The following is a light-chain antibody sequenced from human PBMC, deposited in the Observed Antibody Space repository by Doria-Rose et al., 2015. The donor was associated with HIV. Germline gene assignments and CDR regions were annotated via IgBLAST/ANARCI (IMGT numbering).Light chain of an antibody. J-gene: IGKJ1*01. V-gene: IGKV3-20*01. CDR3: YQYGTSWT. CDR2: DGS. Sequence: EIVMTQSPGTLSLSPGEGATLSCRASQSFSSTYLAWYQQKAAQAPSLLIYDGSTRATGIPDRFSASVSGTDFTLTINRLEPEDFALYYCYQYGTSWTFGQGTKVEI. CDR1: QSFSSTY.